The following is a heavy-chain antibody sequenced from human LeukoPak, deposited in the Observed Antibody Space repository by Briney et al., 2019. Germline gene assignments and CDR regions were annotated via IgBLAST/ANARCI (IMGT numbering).Heavy chain of an antibody. CDR3: ATAGSMIVVGDAFDI. Sequence: KPSETLSLTCAVYGGSFSGYYWSWIRQPPGKGLEWIGEINHSGSTNYNPSLKGRVTISVDTSKNQFSLKLSSVTAADTAVYYCATAGSMIVVGDAFDIWGQGTMVTVSS. D-gene: IGHD3-22*01. J-gene: IGHJ3*02. V-gene: IGHV4-34*01. CDR2: INHSGST. CDR1: GGSFSGYY.